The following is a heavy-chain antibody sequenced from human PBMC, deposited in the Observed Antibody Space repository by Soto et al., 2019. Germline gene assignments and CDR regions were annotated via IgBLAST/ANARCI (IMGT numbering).Heavy chain of an antibody. J-gene: IGHJ4*02. CDR3: ARLKRDGYNYSPLYY. CDR1: GYSFTSYW. D-gene: IGHD5-12*01. CDR2: IYPGDSDT. Sequence: EVQLVQSGAEVKKPGESLKISCKGSGYSFTSYWIGWVRQMPGKGLEWMGIIYPGDSDTRYSPSFQGQVTISADKSIGTAYLQWSSLKASDTAMYYCARLKRDGYNYSPLYYWGQGTLVTVSS. V-gene: IGHV5-51*03.